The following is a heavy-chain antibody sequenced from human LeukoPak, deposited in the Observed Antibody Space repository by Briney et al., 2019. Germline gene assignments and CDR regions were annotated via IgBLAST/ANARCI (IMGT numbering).Heavy chain of an antibody. CDR3: ARWRHYDSSGYFFDY. CDR1: GGSISSYY. D-gene: IGHD3-22*01. CDR2: IYYSGST. Sequence: SETLSLTCTVSGGSISSYYWSWIRQPPGKGLEWIGYIYYSGSTNYSPSLKSRVTISVDTSKNQFSLKLSSVTAADTAVYYCARWRHYDSSGYFFDYWGQGTLVTVSS. V-gene: IGHV4-59*08. J-gene: IGHJ4*02.